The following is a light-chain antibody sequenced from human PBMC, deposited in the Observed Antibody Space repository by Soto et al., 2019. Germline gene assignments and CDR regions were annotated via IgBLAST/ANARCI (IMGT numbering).Light chain of an antibody. CDR3: NSYTSSSTLVV. CDR1: SSDVGGYNS. Sequence: QSALTQPASVSGSPGQSITISCTGTSSDVGGYNSVSWYQQHPGKAPKLMIYDVSNRPSGVSNRFSGSKSGNTASLTISGLQAEDEADYYCNSYTSSSTLVVFGGGTKVTVL. V-gene: IGLV2-14*01. CDR2: DVS. J-gene: IGLJ2*01.